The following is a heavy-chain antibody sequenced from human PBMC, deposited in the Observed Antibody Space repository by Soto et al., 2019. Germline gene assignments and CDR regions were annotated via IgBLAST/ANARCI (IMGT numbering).Heavy chain of an antibody. CDR3: AREPVDTAMVIYYYGMDV. D-gene: IGHD5-18*01. V-gene: IGHV1-2*04. CDR1: GYTFTGYY. J-gene: IGHJ6*02. Sequence: ASVKVSCKASGYTFTGYYMHWVRQAPGQGLEWMGWINPNSGDTNYAQKFQGWVTMTRDTSISTAYMELSRLRSDDTAVYYCAREPVDTAMVIYYYGMDVWGQGTTVTVSS. CDR2: INPNSGDT.